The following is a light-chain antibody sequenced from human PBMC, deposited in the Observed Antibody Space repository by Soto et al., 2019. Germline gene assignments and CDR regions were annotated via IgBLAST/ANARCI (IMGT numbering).Light chain of an antibody. CDR3: CSDAGSGIYV. CDR1: SSDVGRSNF. J-gene: IGLJ1*01. V-gene: IGLV2-23*02. CDR2: EVT. Sequence: QSVLTQPASVSGSPGQSITISCTGTSSDVGRSNFVSWYQQYPGKVPRVTIYEVTKRPSGVSNRFSGSKSGNTAFLTISGLQAEDEADYYCCSDAGSGIYVFGTGTKLTVL.